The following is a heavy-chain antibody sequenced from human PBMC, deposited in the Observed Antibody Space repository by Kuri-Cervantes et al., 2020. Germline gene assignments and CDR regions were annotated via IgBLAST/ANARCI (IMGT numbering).Heavy chain of an antibody. D-gene: IGHD3-3*01. CDR2: IIPIFGTA. CDR1: GGTFSSYA. J-gene: IGHJ6*02. Sequence: SVKVSCKASGGTFSSYAISWVRQAPGQGLEWMGGIIPIFGTANYAQKFQGRVTITADESTSTAYMELSSLRSEDTAVYCCAREFTTIFGVVEPHYYYGMDVWGQGTTVTVSS. CDR3: AREFTTIFGVVEPHYYYGMDV. V-gene: IGHV1-69*13.